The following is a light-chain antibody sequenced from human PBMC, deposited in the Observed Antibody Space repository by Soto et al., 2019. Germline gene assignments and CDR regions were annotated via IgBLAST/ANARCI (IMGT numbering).Light chain of an antibody. Sequence: QSVLTQPPSASGTPGQRVTISCSGSSANIGSYYVYWYQQLPGTPPKLLIYSNNQRTSGVPDLFSGSKSSTSAALALSGLRSEAEDDYYCSAWDDILSGVVFGGGTKLTVL. J-gene: IGLJ2*01. V-gene: IGLV1-47*01. CDR2: SNN. CDR1: SANIGSYY. CDR3: SAWDDILSGVV.